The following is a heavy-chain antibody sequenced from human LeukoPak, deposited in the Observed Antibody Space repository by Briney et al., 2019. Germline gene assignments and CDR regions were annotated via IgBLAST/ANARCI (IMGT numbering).Heavy chain of an antibody. D-gene: IGHD3-10*01. J-gene: IGHJ4*02. CDR2: INPSGGST. CDR3: AREGGLLWFGELMPFDY. V-gene: IGHV1-46*01. CDR1: GYTFTSFH. Sequence: ASVKVSCKASGYTFTSFHMNWVRQAPGQGLEWMGKINPSGGSTTYAQKFQGRVTMTRDTSTSTVYMELSSLRFEDTAVYYCAREGGLLWFGELMPFDYWGQGTLVTVSS.